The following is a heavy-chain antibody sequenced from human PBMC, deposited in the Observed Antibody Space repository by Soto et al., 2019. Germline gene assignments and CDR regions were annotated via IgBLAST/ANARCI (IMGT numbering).Heavy chain of an antibody. D-gene: IGHD5-12*01. V-gene: IGHV3-49*04. CDR2: IRSKGYGGTT. Sequence: TLILSCTSSGFTFGDYTMSWVRQAPGKGLEWVGFIRSKGYGGTTEYAASAKGRFTISRDDSKSIAYLQMNSLKTEDTAVYYCNRKRDGYNLRFDYWGPGTLVTVYS. J-gene: IGHJ4*02. CDR1: GFTFGDYT. CDR3: NRKRDGYNLRFDY.